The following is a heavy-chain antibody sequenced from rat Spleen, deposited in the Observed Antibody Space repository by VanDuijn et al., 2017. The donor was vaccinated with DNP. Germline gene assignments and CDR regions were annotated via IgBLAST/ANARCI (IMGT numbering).Heavy chain of an antibody. CDR3: ARTMITTGGYFDY. CDR2: IWTNGNK. D-gene: IGHD1-10*01. CDR1: GFSLTTYS. V-gene: IGHV2-30*01. Sequence: QVLLKESGPGLVQPSQTLSLTCTVSGFSLTTYSVHWVRQPTGKGLEWNGVIWTNGNKDYSSALKSRLSISRDTSKRQVFLKMNSLQTEDIATYYWARTMITTGGYFDYWGQGVMVTVSS. J-gene: IGHJ2*01.